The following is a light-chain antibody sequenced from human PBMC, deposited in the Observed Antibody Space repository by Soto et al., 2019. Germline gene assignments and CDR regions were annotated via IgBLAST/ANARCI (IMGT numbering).Light chain of an antibody. CDR1: QSVSSN. CDR3: QQYNNWPRT. J-gene: IGKJ1*01. Sequence: EIVMTQSPATLSVSPGERATLSCRASQSVSSNLAWYQQKPGQAPRLLIYAASTRATGIAARFSASGSGTEFTLTISSLQSEDFAVYYCQQYNNWPRTFGQGTKVDIK. V-gene: IGKV3-15*01. CDR2: AAS.